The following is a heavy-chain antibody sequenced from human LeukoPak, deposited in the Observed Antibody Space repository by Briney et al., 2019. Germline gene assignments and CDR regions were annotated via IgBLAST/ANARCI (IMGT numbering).Heavy chain of an antibody. Sequence: GGSLRLSCAASGFTFSSYAMHWVRQAPGQGLEWMGIINPSGGSTSYAQKFQGRVTMTRDTSTSTVYMELSSLRSEDTAVYYCARAYGGNRPYDAFDIWGQGTMVTVSS. D-gene: IGHD4-23*01. CDR2: INPSGGST. V-gene: IGHV1-46*01. J-gene: IGHJ3*02. CDR3: ARAYGGNRPYDAFDI. CDR1: GFTFSSYA.